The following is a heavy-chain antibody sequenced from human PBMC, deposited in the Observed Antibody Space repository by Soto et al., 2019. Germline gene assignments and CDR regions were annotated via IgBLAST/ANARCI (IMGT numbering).Heavy chain of an antibody. J-gene: IGHJ4*02. D-gene: IGHD3-10*01. CDR2: IWYDGSNK. CDR1: EFTFSNYG. V-gene: IGHV3-33*01. CDR3: ARGYYHGSGTFDY. Sequence: GGSLRLSCAASEFTFSNYGMHWVRQAPGKGLEWVAVIWYDGSNKYYADSVKGRFTISRDNSKNTVSLQMNSLRAEDTAVYYCARGYYHGSGTFDYWGQGTLVTVSS.